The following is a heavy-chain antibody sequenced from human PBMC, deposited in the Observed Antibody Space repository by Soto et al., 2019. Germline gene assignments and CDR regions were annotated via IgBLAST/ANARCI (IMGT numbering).Heavy chain of an antibody. CDR1: GGTFSSYA. V-gene: IGHV1-69*13. CDR3: ARGGITIFGVVTRSYYYYGMDV. Sequence: GASVKVSCKASGGTFSSYAISWVRQAPGQGLEWMGGIIPIFGTANYAQKFQGRVTITADESTSTAYMELSSLRSEDTAVYYCARGGITIFGVVTRSYYYYGMDVWGQGTTVTVSS. D-gene: IGHD3-3*01. J-gene: IGHJ6*02. CDR2: IIPIFGTA.